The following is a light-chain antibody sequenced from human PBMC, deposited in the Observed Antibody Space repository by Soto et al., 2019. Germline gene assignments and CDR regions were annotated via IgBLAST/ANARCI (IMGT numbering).Light chain of an antibody. J-gene: IGKJ1*01. Sequence: DIQIAQSRSTLSASVGETVTVTCLASQSVGGWLAWYQQKPWEAPMLLIYDASALPRGGPSWFSGSGSGTKLTLTIASLQTDDFATYYCQQYETFSGTFGPGTKVDIK. V-gene: IGKV1-5*01. CDR3: QQYETFSGT. CDR2: DAS. CDR1: QSVGGW.